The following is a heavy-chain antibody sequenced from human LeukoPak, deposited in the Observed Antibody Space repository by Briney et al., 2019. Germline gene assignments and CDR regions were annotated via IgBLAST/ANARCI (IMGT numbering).Heavy chain of an antibody. Sequence: GGSLRLSCVVSGVTFSRETMGWVSQAPGKGLEWVSVISGSSATKKYGDSVKGRFTISRDNSENTLYLHMSGLRADDTAVYFCVENGDTATYWGQGTLVTVSS. CDR3: VENGDTATY. J-gene: IGHJ4*02. CDR2: ISGSSATK. CDR1: GVTFSRET. D-gene: IGHD5-18*01. V-gene: IGHV3-23*01.